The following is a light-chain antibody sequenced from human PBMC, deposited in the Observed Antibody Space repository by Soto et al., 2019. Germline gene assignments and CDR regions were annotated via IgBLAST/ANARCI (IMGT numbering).Light chain of an antibody. CDR1: QPIDRKF. J-gene: IGKJ4*01. V-gene: IGKV3-20*01. CDR2: GAS. Sequence: EVVLTQSPGTLSLSPGERATLSCRASQPIDRKFLAWYQQKPGQAPRLLIHGASTRATGVPDRFSGSGSERDFSLTISSLEPEDFAVYFCQRFDASLFTFGGGTEVEIK. CDR3: QRFDASLFT.